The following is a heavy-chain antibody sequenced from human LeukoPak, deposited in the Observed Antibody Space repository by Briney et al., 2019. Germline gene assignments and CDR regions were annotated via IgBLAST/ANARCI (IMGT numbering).Heavy chain of an antibody. CDR3: ARASWVYYAIDY. CDR1: GGSISSYY. V-gene: IGHV4-59*01. J-gene: IGHJ4*02. D-gene: IGHD2-8*01. Sequence: PSETLSLXCTVSGGSISSYYWSWIRQPPGKGLEWIGYIYYSGSTNYNPSLKSRVTISVDTSKNQFSLKLSSVTAADTAVYYCARASWVYYAIDYWGQGILVTVSS. CDR2: IYYSGST.